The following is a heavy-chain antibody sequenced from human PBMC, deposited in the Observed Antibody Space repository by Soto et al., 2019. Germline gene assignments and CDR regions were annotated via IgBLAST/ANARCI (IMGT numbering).Heavy chain of an antibody. D-gene: IGHD5-12*01. CDR3: ERRGPDSGYATY. CDR2: IYHSGST. Sequence: QVQLQESGPGLVKPSGTLSLTCAVSSGSISSSNWWRLVRQPPGKGLEWIGEIYHSGSTNYNPSLRRRVTITVDKSKNQFSLKLSSVTAADTAVYYGERRGPDSGYATYWGQGTLVTVSS. J-gene: IGHJ4*02. CDR1: SGSISSSNW. V-gene: IGHV4-4*02.